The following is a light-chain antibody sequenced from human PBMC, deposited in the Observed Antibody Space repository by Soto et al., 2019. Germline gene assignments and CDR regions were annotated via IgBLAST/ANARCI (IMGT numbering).Light chain of an antibody. J-gene: IGKJ5*01. CDR1: QDIRGA. Sequence: AIQLTQSPSSLSASVGDRVTITCRASQDIRGALAWYQQQPGKPPKLLIFDVSSLQSGVPSRFSGSGSETDFTLTISSLQPEDFATYYCQQFNTYPSTFGQGTRREIK. V-gene: IGKV1-13*02. CDR2: DVS. CDR3: QQFNTYPST.